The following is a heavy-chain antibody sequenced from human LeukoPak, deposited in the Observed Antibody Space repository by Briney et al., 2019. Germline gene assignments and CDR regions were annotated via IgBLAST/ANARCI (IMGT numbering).Heavy chain of an antibody. CDR1: GFTFSSYA. D-gene: IGHD4-17*01. V-gene: IGHV3-30-3*01. J-gene: IGHJ4*02. Sequence: SGGSLRLSCAASGFTFSSYAMHWVRQAPGKGLEWVAVVSTDGSNKYYADSVKGRFTISRDTSKNTLYLRVNSLRPEDTAVYYCARANGDSFDYWGQGTLVTVSP. CDR3: ARANGDSFDY. CDR2: VSTDGSNK.